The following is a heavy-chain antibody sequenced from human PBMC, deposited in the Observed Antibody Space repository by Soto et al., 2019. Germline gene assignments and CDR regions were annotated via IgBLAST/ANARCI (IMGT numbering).Heavy chain of an antibody. Sequence: SVKVSCKASGGTFSSYAISWVRQAPGQGLEWMGGIIPIFGTANYAQKFQGRVTITADESTSTAYMELSSLRSEDTAAYYCARDGYYGSGSYSVDYWGQGTLVTVSS. CDR2: IIPIFGTA. CDR1: GGTFSSYA. J-gene: IGHJ4*02. CDR3: ARDGYYGSGSYSVDY. D-gene: IGHD3-10*01. V-gene: IGHV1-69*13.